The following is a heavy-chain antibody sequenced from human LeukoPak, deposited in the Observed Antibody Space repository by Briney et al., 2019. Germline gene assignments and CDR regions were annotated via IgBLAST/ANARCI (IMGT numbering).Heavy chain of an antibody. CDR3: ARGTSRWYVANWFDP. V-gene: IGHV1-2*02. D-gene: IGHD6-13*01. CDR1: GWTFICYY. CDR2: INPNSGGT. Sequence: ASVKVSFKAAGWTFICYYMHWVRQAPGQGLEWMGWINPNSGGTNYAQKFQGRVTMTRDTSISTAYMELSRLRSDDTAVYYCARGTSRWYVANWFDPWGQGTLVTVSS. J-gene: IGHJ5*02.